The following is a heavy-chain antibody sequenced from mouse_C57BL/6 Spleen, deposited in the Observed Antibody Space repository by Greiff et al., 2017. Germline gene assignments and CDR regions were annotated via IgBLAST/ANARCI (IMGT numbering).Heavy chain of an antibody. CDR1: GYTFTDYN. Sequence: VQLKESGPELVKPGASVKIPCKASGYTFTDYNMDWVKQSHGKSLEWIGDINPNNGGTIYNQKFKGKATLTVDKSSSTAYMELRSLTSEDTAVYYCARGNDGYGPWFAYWGQGTLVTVSA. D-gene: IGHD2-3*01. CDR3: ARGNDGYGPWFAY. V-gene: IGHV1-18*01. CDR2: INPNNGGT. J-gene: IGHJ3*01.